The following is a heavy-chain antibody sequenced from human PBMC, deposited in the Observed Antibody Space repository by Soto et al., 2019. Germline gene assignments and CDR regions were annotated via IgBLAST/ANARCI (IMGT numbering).Heavy chain of an antibody. V-gene: IGHV4-34*01. CDR3: STRAYDTNGYYRFDP. J-gene: IGHJ5*01. CDR1: GGSFSGRS. Sequence: QVQLQQWGAGLLKPSETLSLTCAVYGGSFSGRSWTWIRQSPGKGLEWIGDINHNGRVNYSPSLKSRVTISLDTFKNQFYLTLSAVTAADTAMYYCSTRAYDTNGYYRFDPWGQGTLVTVSS. CDR2: INHNGRV. D-gene: IGHD3-22*01.